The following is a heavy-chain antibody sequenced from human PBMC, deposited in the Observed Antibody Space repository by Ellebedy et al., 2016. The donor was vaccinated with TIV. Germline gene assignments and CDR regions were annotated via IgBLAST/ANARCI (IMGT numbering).Heavy chain of an antibody. Sequence: GESLKISCATSGFIFSNYAMAWVRQGPGKGLEWVSAISGDDSHYVDSVKGRFTLSRDKSKNTLVLQMNTLKVEDTAVYFCARDVPGSGWALDYWGQGTLVTVSS. CDR3: ARDVPGSGWALDY. CDR2: ISGDDS. V-gene: IGHV3-23*01. D-gene: IGHD3-10*01. J-gene: IGHJ4*02. CDR1: GFIFSNYA.